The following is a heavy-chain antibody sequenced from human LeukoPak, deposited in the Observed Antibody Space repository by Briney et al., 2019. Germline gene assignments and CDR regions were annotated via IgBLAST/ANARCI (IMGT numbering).Heavy chain of an antibody. CDR3: AKVWSSNYVFDY. Sequence: GGSLRLSCAASGFSFPNYAMSWVRQAPGKGLEWVSAISGSGGSTYYADSVKGRFTISRDNSKNTLYLQMNSLRAEDTAVYYCAKVWSSNYVFDYWGQGTLVTVSS. J-gene: IGHJ4*02. CDR1: GFSFPNYA. D-gene: IGHD4-11*01. V-gene: IGHV3-23*01. CDR2: ISGSGGST.